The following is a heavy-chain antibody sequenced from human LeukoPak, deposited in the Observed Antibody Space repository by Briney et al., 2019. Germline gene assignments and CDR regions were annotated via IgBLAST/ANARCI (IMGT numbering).Heavy chain of an antibody. CDR3: ARGHCSGGSCYTPGWYFDY. CDR1: GGSISSYY. CDR2: IYTSGST. V-gene: IGHV4-4*07. D-gene: IGHD2-15*01. Sequence: SETLSLTCTVSGGSISSYYWSWIRQPAGKGLEWIGRIYTSGSTNYNPSLKSRVTMSVDTSKNQFSLKLSSVTAADTAVYYCARGHCSGGSCYTPGWYFDYWGQGTLVTVSS. J-gene: IGHJ4*02.